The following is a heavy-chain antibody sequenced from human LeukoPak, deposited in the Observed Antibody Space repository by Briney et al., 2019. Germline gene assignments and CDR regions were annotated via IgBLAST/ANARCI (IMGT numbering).Heavy chain of an antibody. CDR1: GFTFSIYA. CDR3: AKGDWGFPFDY. CDR2: ISGSSGRT. Sequence: PGGSLRLSCAASGFTFSIYAMSWLRQAPGKGLEWVSTISGSSGRTYYADSVKGRFTISRDNSKNTLYLQINNLRADYTAVYYCAKGDWGFPFDYWGQGTLVTVSS. V-gene: IGHV3-23*01. J-gene: IGHJ4*02. D-gene: IGHD7-27*01.